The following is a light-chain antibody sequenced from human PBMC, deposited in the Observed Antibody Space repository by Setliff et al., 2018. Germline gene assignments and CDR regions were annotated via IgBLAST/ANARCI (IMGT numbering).Light chain of an antibody. CDR1: GSDVGDYKY. V-gene: IGLV2-14*01. CDR3: SSYTSSSTLYV. CDR2: EVS. Sequence: QSVLTQPASVSGSPGQSITISCTGSGSDVGDYKYVSWCQQHPGKAPKLIIYEVSNRPSGVSNRFSGSKSGNTASLSISGLQAEDEADYYCSSYTSSSTLYVFGTGTKVTVL. J-gene: IGLJ1*01.